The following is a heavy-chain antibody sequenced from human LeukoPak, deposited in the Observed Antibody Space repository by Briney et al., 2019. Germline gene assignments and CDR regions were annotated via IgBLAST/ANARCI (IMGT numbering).Heavy chain of an antibody. CDR3: ARHLYCSSTSCPNWFDP. CDR1: GFSISISSYY. J-gene: IGHJ5*02. V-gene: IGHV4-39*01. Sequence: SETLSLTCTVSGFSISISSYYWGWIRQRPGQGLEWIVSIYYSGSTYYNPSLKSRVTISVDTSKNQFSLKLSSVTAADTAVYYCARHLYCSSTSCPNWFDPWGQGTLVTVSS. CDR2: IYYSGST. D-gene: IGHD2-2*01.